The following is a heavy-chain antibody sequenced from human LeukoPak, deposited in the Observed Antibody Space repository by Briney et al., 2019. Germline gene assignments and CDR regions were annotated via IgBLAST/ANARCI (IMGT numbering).Heavy chain of an antibody. V-gene: IGHV1-2*02. CDR2: INCNNGGT. Sequence: ASVKVSCKASGYSFTSYGINWVRQAPGQGLEWMGWINCNNGGTHYAQKFQGRVTMTRDTSISTAYMEVTRLTSDDTAVYYCARGYGDYTLMESWGQGTLVTVSS. CDR1: GYSFTSYG. D-gene: IGHD4-17*01. CDR3: ARGYGDYTLMES. J-gene: IGHJ5*02.